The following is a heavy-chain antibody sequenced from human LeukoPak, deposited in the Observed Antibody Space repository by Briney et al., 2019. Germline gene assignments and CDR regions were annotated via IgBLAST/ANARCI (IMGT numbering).Heavy chain of an antibody. Sequence: PSGTLSLTCAVSGGSISSGGYSWGRIRQPPGKGLEWIGYIYHSGSTYYNPSLKSRVTISVDRSKNQFSLKLSSVTAADTAVYYCARDAPDSSFDYWGQGTLVTVSS. D-gene: IGHD3-22*01. CDR3: ARDAPDSSFDY. CDR2: IYHSGST. V-gene: IGHV4-30-2*01. CDR1: GGSISSGGYS. J-gene: IGHJ4*02.